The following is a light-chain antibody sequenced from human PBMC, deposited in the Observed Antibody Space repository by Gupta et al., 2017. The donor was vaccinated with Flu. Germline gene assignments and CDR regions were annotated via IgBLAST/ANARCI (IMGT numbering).Light chain of an antibody. CDR1: QSVRSNY. CDR2: GAA. Sequence: GTLYLSPGERATLSCRARQSVRSNYLAWYQQQPGQAPRLLIYGAANRATGIPDRFSGSRSGTDFTLTITRLEPEDFAVYYCQQEGHSQITFGGGTKVEIK. V-gene: IGKV3-20*01. CDR3: QQEGHSQIT. J-gene: IGKJ4*01.